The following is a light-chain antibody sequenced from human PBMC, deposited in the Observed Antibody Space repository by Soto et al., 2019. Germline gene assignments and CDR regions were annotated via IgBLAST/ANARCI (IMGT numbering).Light chain of an antibody. CDR1: QSVSNW. V-gene: IGKV1-5*01. J-gene: IGKJ1*01. Sequence: DIQMTQSPSTLSASVGDRVTITCRASQSVSNWLAWYQQKRGKAPELLIYDASSLESGVPSRFSGGGSGTEFTLTINNLQPDDLATYICQQYKSYSTFGRGTKVDIK. CDR3: QQYKSYST. CDR2: DAS.